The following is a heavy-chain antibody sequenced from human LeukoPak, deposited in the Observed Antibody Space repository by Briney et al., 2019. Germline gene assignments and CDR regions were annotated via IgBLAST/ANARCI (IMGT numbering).Heavy chain of an antibody. V-gene: IGHV1-2*02. J-gene: IGHJ3*02. Sequence: ASVKVPCKASGYTFTGYYMHWVRQAPGQGLEWMGWINPNSGGTNYAQKFQGRVTMTRDTSISTAYMELSRLRSDDTAVYYCARDGYDSSGYYHLGAFDIWGQGSMVTVSS. CDR2: INPNSGGT. D-gene: IGHD3-22*01. CDR1: GYTFTGYY. CDR3: ARDGYDSSGYYHLGAFDI.